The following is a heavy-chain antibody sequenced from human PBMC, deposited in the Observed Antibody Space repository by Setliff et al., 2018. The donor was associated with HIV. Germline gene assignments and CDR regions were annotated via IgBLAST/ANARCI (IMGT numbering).Heavy chain of an antibody. CDR2: IFYGGRT. CDR3: ARGYGGTYYSDSSGYYYKVDAFDI. V-gene: IGHV4-39*07. D-gene: IGHD3-22*01. Sequence: ETLSLTCTVSGGSISTSSFPWGWVRQSPGRGLEWIGSIFYGGRTYYNPSLRSRLTMSVDTSKIQSSLELRSLTAADTAVYYCARGYGGTYYSDSSGYYYKVDAFDIWGQGTVVTVSS. J-gene: IGHJ3*02. CDR1: GGSISTSSFP.